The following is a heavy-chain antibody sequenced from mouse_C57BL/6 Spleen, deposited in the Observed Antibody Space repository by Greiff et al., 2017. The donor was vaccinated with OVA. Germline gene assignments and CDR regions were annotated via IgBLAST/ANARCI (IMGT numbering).Heavy chain of an antibody. CDR1: GFNITDYY. D-gene: IGHD1-1*01. CDR2: IDPEDGET. J-gene: IGHJ4*01. Sequence: VQLQQSGAELVKPGASVKLSCTASGFNITDYYMHWVKQRTEQGLEWIGRIDPEDGETKYAPKFQGKATITADTSSNTAYLQLSSLTSEDTAVDYCARSPYGSSHYYAMDYWGQGTSVTVSS. V-gene: IGHV14-2*01. CDR3: ARSPYGSSHYYAMDY.